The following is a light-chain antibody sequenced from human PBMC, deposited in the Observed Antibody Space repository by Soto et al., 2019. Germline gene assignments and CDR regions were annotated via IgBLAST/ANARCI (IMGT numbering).Light chain of an antibody. V-gene: IGKV1-5*03. CDR3: QHYNSYSEA. CDR2: KAS. Sequence: DIQMTQTPSTLSGSVGDRVTITCRASQTISSWLAWYQQKPGKASKLLIYKASTLKSGVPPRFSGSGSGTEFTLTIRSLQPDDFATYYCQHYNSYSEAFGQGTKVDIK. CDR1: QTISSW. J-gene: IGKJ1*01.